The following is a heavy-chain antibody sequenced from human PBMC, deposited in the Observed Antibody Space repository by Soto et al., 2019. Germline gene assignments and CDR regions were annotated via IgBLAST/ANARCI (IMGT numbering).Heavy chain of an antibody. Sequence: ASVKVSCKASGGTFSSYTISWVRQAPGQGLEWMGRIIPILGIANYAQKFQGRVTITADKSTSTAYMELSSLRSEDTAVYYCASGNGSESSYYYYGMDVWGQGTTVTVSS. CDR3: ASGNGSESSYYYYGMDV. CDR2: IIPILGIA. J-gene: IGHJ6*02. V-gene: IGHV1-69*02. CDR1: GGTFSSYT. D-gene: IGHD1-1*01.